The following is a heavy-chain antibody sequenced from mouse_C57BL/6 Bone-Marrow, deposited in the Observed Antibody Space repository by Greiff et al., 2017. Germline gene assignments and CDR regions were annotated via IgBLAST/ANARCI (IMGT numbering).Heavy chain of an antibody. V-gene: IGHV2-5*01. CDR2: IWRGGST. CDR3: AKNGDYGSSFYYFDY. D-gene: IGHD1-1*01. CDR1: GFSLTSYG. J-gene: IGHJ2*01. Sequence: QVLLQQSGPGLVQPSQSLSITCTVSGFSLTSYGVHWVRQSPGKGLEWLGVIWRGGSTDYNAAFMSRLSITKDNSKSQVFFKMNSLQADDTAIYYCAKNGDYGSSFYYFDYWGQGTTLTVSS.